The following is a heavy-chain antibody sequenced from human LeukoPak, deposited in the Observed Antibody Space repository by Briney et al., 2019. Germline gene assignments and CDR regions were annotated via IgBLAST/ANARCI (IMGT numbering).Heavy chain of an antibody. D-gene: IGHD3-10*01. CDR2: ISYDGSNK. J-gene: IGHJ4*02. V-gene: IGHV3-30*18. CDR1: GFTFSSYG. CDR3: AKDYLYYYGSGSYYKPPDY. Sequence: GGSLRLSCAASGFTFSSYGMHWVRQAPGKGLEWVAGISYDGSNKYYADSVKGRFTISRDNSKNTLYLQMNSLRAEDTAVYYCAKDYLYYYGSGSYYKPPDYWGQGTLVTVSS.